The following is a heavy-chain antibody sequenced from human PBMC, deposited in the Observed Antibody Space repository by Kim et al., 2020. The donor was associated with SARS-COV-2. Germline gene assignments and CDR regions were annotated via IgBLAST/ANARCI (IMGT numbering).Heavy chain of an antibody. CDR1: GGSISSSSYY. J-gene: IGHJ6*01. D-gene: IGHD2-15*01. CDR3: ARGDCSGGSCYSSGYY. Sequence: SETLSLTCTVSGGSISSSSYYWGWIRQPPGKGLEWIGSIYYSGSTYYNPSLKSRVTISVDTSKNQFSLKLSSVTAADTAVYYCARGDCSGGSCYSSGYY. CDR2: IYYSGST. V-gene: IGHV4-39*01.